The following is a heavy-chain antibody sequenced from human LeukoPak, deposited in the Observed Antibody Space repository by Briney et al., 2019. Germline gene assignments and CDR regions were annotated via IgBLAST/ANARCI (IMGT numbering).Heavy chain of an antibody. V-gene: IGHV4-31*03. Sequence: SETLSLTCTVSGGSISSGGYYWSWIRQHPGKGLEWIGYIYYSGSTYYNPSLKSRVTISVDTSKNQFSLKLSSVTAADTAVYYCARGGYYDSAYLDYWGQGTLVTVSS. CDR3: ARGGYYDSAYLDY. CDR1: GGSISSGGYY. D-gene: IGHD3-22*01. J-gene: IGHJ4*02. CDR2: IYYSGST.